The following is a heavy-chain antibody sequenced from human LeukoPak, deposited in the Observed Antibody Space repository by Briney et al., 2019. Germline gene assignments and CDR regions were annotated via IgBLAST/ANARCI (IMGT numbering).Heavy chain of an antibody. Sequence: SETLSLTCAVYGGSFSGYYWSWIRQPPGKGLEWIGEINRSGGTNYNPSLKSRVTISVDTSKNQFSLKLSSVTAADTAVYYCARVVTYYDFWSGYSNNWFDPWGQGTPVTVSS. CDR3: ARVVTYYDFWSGYSNNWFDP. D-gene: IGHD3-3*01. V-gene: IGHV4-34*01. CDR2: INRSGGT. CDR1: GGSFSGYY. J-gene: IGHJ5*02.